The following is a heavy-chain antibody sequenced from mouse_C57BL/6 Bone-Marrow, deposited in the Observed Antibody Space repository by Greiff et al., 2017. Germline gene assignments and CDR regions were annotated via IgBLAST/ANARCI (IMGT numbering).Heavy chain of an antibody. CDR3: ASHDGYFYWYFDV. V-gene: IGHV5-6*01. Sequence: EVQRVESGGDLVKPGGSLKLSCAASGFTFSSYGMSWVRQTPDKRLEWVATISSGGSYTYYPDSVKGRFTISRDNAKNTLYLQMSSLQSEDTAMYYCASHDGYFYWYFDVWGTGTTVTVAS. CDR2: ISSGGSYT. J-gene: IGHJ1*03. CDR1: GFTFSSYG. D-gene: IGHD2-3*01.